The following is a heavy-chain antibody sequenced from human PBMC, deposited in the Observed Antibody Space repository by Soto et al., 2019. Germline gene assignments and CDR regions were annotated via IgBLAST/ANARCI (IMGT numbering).Heavy chain of an antibody. CDR1: GYTFTSYG. D-gene: IGHD2-21*02. J-gene: IGHJ4*02. V-gene: IGHV1-18*01. CDR2: ISAYNGNT. Sequence: ASVKVSCKASGYTFTSYGISWVRQAPGQGLEWMGWISAYNGNTNYAQKLQGRVTMTTDTSTSTAYMELRSLRSDDTAVYYCARDGEHIVVVTATQTFDYWGQGTLVTVSS. CDR3: ARDGEHIVVVTATQTFDY.